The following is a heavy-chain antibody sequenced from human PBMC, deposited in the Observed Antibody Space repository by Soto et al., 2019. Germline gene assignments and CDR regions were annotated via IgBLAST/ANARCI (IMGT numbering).Heavy chain of an antibody. CDR1: GFTFSGNG. CDR2: ISYDGSNK. D-gene: IGHD1-26*01. CDR3: ARAGGIVGASTLGIHDAFDI. V-gene: IGHV3-30*03. Sequence: PGGSLRLSCAASGFTFSGNGMHWVRQAPGKGLEWVAVISYDGSNKYYADSVKGRFTVSRDNSKNTLYLQMNSLRAEDTAVYYCARAGGIVGASTLGIHDAFDIWGQGTMVTVSS. J-gene: IGHJ3*02.